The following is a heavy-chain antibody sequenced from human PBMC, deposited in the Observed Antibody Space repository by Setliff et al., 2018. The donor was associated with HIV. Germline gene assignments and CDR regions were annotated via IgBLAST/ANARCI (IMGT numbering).Heavy chain of an antibody. Sequence: GGSLRLSCAASGFAFSPYSMNWVRQAPGKGPEWVASISSSSKYIYEADSVKGRFTISRDNAKNSLYLQMNSLRAEDTAVYYCARDGLEGDMAGRQRTYVFDYWGQGTLVTVSS. CDR1: GFAFSPYS. V-gene: IGHV3-21*01. J-gene: IGHJ4*02. D-gene: IGHD2-15*01. CDR3: ARDGLEGDMAGRQRTYVFDY. CDR2: ISSSSKYI.